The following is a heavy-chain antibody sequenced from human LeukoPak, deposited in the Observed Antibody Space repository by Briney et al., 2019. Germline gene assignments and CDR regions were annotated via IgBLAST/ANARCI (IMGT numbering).Heavy chain of an antibody. CDR1: GGSVNSGTYY. J-gene: IGHJ4*02. CDR2: IYSSGSA. Sequence: SETLSLTCTVSGGSVNSGTYYWSWIRQPPGKGLEWIGNIYSSGSAYYNPSLKSRVTMSVDTSKNQFSLKLSSVTAADTAVHYCARKPIVNSAWYYFDYWGQGTLVTVSS. D-gene: IGHD3-22*01. CDR3: ARKPIVNSAWYYFDY. V-gene: IGHV4-39*07.